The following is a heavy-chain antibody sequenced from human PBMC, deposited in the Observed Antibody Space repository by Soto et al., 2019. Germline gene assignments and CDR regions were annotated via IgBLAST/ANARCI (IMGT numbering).Heavy chain of an antibody. V-gene: IGHV3-30*18. Sequence: PGGSLRLSCAASGFTSSNYGMHWVRQAPGKGLEWVAFISDDGSNKYYADSMKGRFTMSRDNSKSTLYLQMSSLRVEDTAVYYCTKRRNVLRFLEWSSGMEVWGQGTTVTVSS. CDR2: ISDDGSNK. CDR3: TKRRNVLRFLEWSSGMEV. J-gene: IGHJ6*01. CDR1: GFTSSNYG. D-gene: IGHD3-3*01.